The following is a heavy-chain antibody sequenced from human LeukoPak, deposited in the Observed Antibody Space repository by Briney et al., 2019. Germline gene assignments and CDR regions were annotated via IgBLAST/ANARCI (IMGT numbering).Heavy chain of an antibody. CDR3: ALVYGSGNYYKGVGAFDI. Sequence: GGSVRLSCAASGFTFSSYEMNWVRQAPGKGLGWVSYISSSGSTIYYADSVKGRFTISRDNAKNSLYLQMNSLRAEDTAVYYCALVYGSGNYYKGVGAFDIWGQGTMVTVSS. D-gene: IGHD3-10*01. J-gene: IGHJ3*02. CDR2: ISSSGSTI. V-gene: IGHV3-48*03. CDR1: GFTFSSYE.